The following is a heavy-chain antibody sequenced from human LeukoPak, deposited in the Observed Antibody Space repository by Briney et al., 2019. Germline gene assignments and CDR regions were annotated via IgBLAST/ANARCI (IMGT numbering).Heavy chain of an antibody. CDR3: ARALSYCSSTSCSLYYYYYYMDA. D-gene: IGHD2-2*01. J-gene: IGHJ6*03. V-gene: IGHV3-33*01. CDR1: GFTFSSYG. Sequence: GRSLRLSCAASGFTFSSYGMHWARQAPGKGLEWVAVIWNDGSDKYYADSVKGRFTISRDNSKNTLYLQMNSLRAEDTAVYYCARALSYCSSTSCSLYYYYYYMDAWGKGTTVTVSS. CDR2: IWNDGSDK.